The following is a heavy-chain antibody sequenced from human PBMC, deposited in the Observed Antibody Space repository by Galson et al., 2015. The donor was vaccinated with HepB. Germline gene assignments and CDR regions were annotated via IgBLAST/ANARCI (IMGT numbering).Heavy chain of an antibody. Sequence: QSGAEVKKPGESLRISCKGSGYSFTSYWISWVRQMPGKGLEWMGRIDPSDSYTNYSPSFQGHVTISADKSISTAYLQWSSLKASDTAMYYCARQNSGWYRDDDHWFDPWGQGTLVTVSS. CDR3: ARQNSGWYRDDDHWFDP. V-gene: IGHV5-10-1*01. D-gene: IGHD6-19*01. J-gene: IGHJ5*02. CDR1: GYSFTSYW. CDR2: IDPSDSYT.